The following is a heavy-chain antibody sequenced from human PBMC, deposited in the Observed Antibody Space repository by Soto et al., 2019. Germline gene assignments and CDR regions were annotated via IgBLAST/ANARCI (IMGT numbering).Heavy chain of an antibody. V-gene: IGHV1-46*01. CDR1: GYTFTSYY. J-gene: IGHJ4*02. CDR2: INPSGGST. Sequence: QVQLVQSGAEVKKPGASVKVSCKASGYTFTSYYMHWVRQAPGQGLEWMGIINPSGGSTSYAQKFQGRVTMTRDTSTSTVYMELSSLRSEDTAVYYCARDLYGGSSSWATLYWGQGTLVTVSS. CDR3: ARDLYGGSSSWATLY. D-gene: IGHD6-13*01.